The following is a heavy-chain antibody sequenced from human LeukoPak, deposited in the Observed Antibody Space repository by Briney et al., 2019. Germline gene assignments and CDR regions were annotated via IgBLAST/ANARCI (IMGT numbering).Heavy chain of an antibody. CDR1: GYTFTSYY. CDR2: INPSGGST. J-gene: IGHJ3*02. D-gene: IGHD3-9*01. CDR3: ARDRVLRYFDWFHAFDI. Sequence: ASVKVSCKASGYTFTSYYMHCVRQAPGQGLEWMGIINPSGGSTSYAQKFQGRVTMTRDTSTSTVYMELSSLRSEDTAVYYCARDRVLRYFDWFHAFDIWGQGTMVTLSS. V-gene: IGHV1-46*01.